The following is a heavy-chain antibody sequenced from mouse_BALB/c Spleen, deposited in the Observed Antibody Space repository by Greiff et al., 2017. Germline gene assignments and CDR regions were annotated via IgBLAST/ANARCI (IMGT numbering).Heavy chain of an antibody. Sequence: VQLQQSGAELVRPGSSVKISCKASGYAFSSYWMNWVKQRPGQGLEWIGQIYPGDGDTNYNGKFKGKATLTADKSSSTAYMQLSSLTSEDSAVYFCARGGYYDYSMDYWGQGTSVTVSS. CDR1: GYAFSSYW. D-gene: IGHD2-4*01. CDR3: ARGGYYDYSMDY. CDR2: IYPGDGDT. J-gene: IGHJ4*01. V-gene: IGHV1-80*01.